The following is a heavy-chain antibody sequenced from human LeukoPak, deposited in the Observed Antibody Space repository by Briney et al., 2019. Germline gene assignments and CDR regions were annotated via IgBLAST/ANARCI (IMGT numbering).Heavy chain of an antibody. CDR3: ARGVRFLEWPVDY. J-gene: IGHJ4*02. CDR2: IYYSGGT. V-gene: IGHV4-59*01. CDR1: GGSISSYY. D-gene: IGHD3-3*01. Sequence: SSETLSLTCTVSGGSISSYYWSWIRQPPGKGLEWIGYIYYSGGTNYNPSLKSRVTISVDTSKNQFSLKLSSVTAADTAVYYCARGVRFLEWPVDYWGQRTLVTVSS.